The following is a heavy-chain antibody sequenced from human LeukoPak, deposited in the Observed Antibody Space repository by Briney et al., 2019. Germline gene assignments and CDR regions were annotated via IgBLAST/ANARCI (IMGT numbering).Heavy chain of an antibody. V-gene: IGHV4-61*05. CDR1: GGSISSSSYY. CDR3: ASLTGRNNWFDP. Sequence: SETLSLTCTVSGGSISSSSYYWGWIRQPPGKGLEWIGYIYYSGSTNYNPSLKSRVTISADTSKNQFSLKLSSVTAADTAVYYCASLTGRNNWFDPWGQGTLVTVSS. D-gene: IGHD1-14*01. CDR2: IYYSGST. J-gene: IGHJ5*02.